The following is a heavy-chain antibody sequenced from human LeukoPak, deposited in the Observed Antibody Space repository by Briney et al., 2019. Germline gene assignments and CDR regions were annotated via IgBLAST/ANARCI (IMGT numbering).Heavy chain of an antibody. CDR3: ARGITGTALDY. CDR2: INSGGSST. V-gene: IGHV3-74*01. D-gene: IGHD1-20*01. Sequence: GRCLRLSCAASGFTFSSYWMHWVRQAPGKGLVWVSRINSGGSSTTYADSVKGRFTISRDNAKNTLYLQMNSLRAEDTAVYYCARGITGTALDYRGQGTLVTVSS. CDR1: GFTFSSYW. J-gene: IGHJ4*02.